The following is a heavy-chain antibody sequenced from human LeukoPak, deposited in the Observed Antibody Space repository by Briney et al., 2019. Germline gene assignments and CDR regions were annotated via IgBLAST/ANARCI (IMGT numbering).Heavy chain of an antibody. CDR2: IYYSGST. D-gene: IGHD4-17*01. Sequence: SQTLSLTCTVSGGPISSGGYYWSWVRQHPGKGLEWFVYIYYSGSTYYNPSLKSRVTISVDTSKNQFSLKLRSVTAADTAVYYCARGLTTVTFPDAFDIWGQGTMVTVSS. V-gene: IGHV4-31*03. CDR1: GGPISSGGYY. CDR3: ARGLTTVTFPDAFDI. J-gene: IGHJ3*02.